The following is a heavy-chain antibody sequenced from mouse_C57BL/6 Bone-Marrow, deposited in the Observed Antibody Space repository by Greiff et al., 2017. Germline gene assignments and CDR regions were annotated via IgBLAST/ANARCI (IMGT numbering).Heavy chain of an antibody. CDR2: IYPRSGNT. Sequence: QVQLQQSGAELARPGASVKLSCKASGYTFTSYGISWVKQRTGQGLEWIGEIYPRSGNTYYNEKFKGKATLTADKSSSTAYMELRSLTSEYSAVYFCARYTTVVASDYVDYWCQGTTLTVSS. J-gene: IGHJ2*01. CDR3: ARYTTVVASDYVDY. V-gene: IGHV1-81*01. D-gene: IGHD1-1*01. CDR1: GYTFTSYG.